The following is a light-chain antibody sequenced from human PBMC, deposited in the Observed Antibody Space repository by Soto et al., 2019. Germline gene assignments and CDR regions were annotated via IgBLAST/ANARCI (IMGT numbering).Light chain of an antibody. CDR1: QTVNAW. J-gene: IGKJ1*01. CDR2: DAS. Sequence: DIQMTQSPSTLSASLGDRVTITCRASQTVNAWLAWYQHKPGKXPKXXIYDASSLESGVPARFRGSGSGTELIITISSLKPDDGGTYDCQQYNTHSGTFGQGTKVDIK. CDR3: QQYNTHSGT. V-gene: IGKV1-5*01.